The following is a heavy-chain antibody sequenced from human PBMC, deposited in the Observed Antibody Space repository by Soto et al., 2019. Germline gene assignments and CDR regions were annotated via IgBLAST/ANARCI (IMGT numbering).Heavy chain of an antibody. J-gene: IGHJ4*02. Sequence: GGSLRLSCAASGFTVSSNYMSWVRQAPGKGLEWVSVIYSGGSTYYADSVKGRFTISRDNSKNTLYLQMNSLRAEDTAVYYCARGRYCSSTSCRKMVDYWGQGTLVTVSS. V-gene: IGHV3-66*01. CDR2: IYSGGST. D-gene: IGHD2-2*01. CDR1: GFTVSSNY. CDR3: ARGRYCSSTSCRKMVDY.